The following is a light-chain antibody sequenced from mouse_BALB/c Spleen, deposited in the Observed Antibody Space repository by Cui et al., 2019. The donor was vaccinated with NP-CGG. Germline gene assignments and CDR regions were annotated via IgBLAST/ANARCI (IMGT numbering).Light chain of an antibody. J-gene: IGLJ1*01. CDR1: TGAVTTSNY. CDR3: ALWYSNHWV. CDR2: GTN. V-gene: IGLV1*01. Sequence: QAVLTQESATTTSPGETVTLTCRSSTGAVTTSNYANWVQEKPAHLFTGLIGGTNNRAPGVPARFSGSLIGDKAALTITGAQTEDEAIYFCALWYSNHWVFGGGTKLTVL.